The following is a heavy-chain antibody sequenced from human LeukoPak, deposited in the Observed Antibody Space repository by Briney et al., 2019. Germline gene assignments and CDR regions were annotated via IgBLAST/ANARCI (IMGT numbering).Heavy chain of an antibody. CDR3: ARDAVGARAFDV. J-gene: IGHJ3*01. Sequence: ASVKLSCEASGYTFTAFGIHWVRQAPGQGLQWMSWVSSFNGHRHYGQRFQGRVTMTTDPSTNTVYMEMTRLTSDDTALYYCARDAVGARAFDVWGQGTMVTVSS. D-gene: IGHD1-26*01. CDR1: GYTFTAFG. V-gene: IGHV1-18*01. CDR2: VSSFNGHR.